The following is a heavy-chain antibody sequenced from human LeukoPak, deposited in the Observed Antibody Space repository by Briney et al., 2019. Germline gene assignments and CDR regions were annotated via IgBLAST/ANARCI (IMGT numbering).Heavy chain of an antibody. CDR3: ASWVSGRPH. V-gene: IGHV3-48*03. J-gene: IGHJ4*02. CDR1: EFTFRSYE. CDR2: ISNSDTTI. Sequence: GGSLRLSCAASEFTFRSYEMNWVRQAPGKGLEWISYISNSDTTIDYADSVKGRFTISRDNAKNSLYLQMNSLRAEGTAVYYCASWVSGRPHWGQGTLVTVSS. D-gene: IGHD3-10*01.